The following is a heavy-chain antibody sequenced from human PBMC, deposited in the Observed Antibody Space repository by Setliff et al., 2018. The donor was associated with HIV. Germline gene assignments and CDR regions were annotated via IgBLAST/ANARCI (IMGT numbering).Heavy chain of an antibody. CDR2: INKDGHHT. Sequence: GGSLRLSCAASGFTFHDFSMHWVRQAPEKGLEWVSLINKDGHHTLYADSVRGRFTISRDNRKDSLYLQMNSLSTEDTALYYCAKEHWGSNWSGLGVWGQGTTVTVSS. V-gene: IGHV3-43*01. CDR3: AKEHWGSNWSGLGV. CDR1: GFTFHDFS. D-gene: IGHD6-13*01. J-gene: IGHJ6*02.